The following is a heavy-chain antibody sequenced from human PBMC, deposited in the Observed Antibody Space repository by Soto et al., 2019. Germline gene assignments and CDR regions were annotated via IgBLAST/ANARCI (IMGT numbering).Heavy chain of an antibody. Sequence: QVQLVQSGAEVKKPGASVKVSCKASGYTFTSYYMHWVRQAPGQGLEWMGIIDPSGGTTGYAQKFQRRVTLTRDTSTSTVYMELSSLRSEDTAVYYCARPSTSFCSGGSCSFEGIYYFDYWGQGTLVTVSS. V-gene: IGHV1-46*03. D-gene: IGHD2-15*01. CDR1: GYTFTSYY. CDR3: ARPSTSFCSGGSCSFEGIYYFDY. J-gene: IGHJ4*02. CDR2: IDPSGGTT.